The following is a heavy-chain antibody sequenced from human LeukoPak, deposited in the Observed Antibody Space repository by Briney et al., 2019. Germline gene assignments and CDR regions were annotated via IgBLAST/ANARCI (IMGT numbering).Heavy chain of an antibody. J-gene: IGHJ3*02. CDR2: IYYSGST. D-gene: IGHD3-9*01. Sequence: SETLSLTCTVSGGSISSYYWSWIRQPPGKGLEWIGYIYYSGSTNYNPSLKSRVTISVDTSKNQFSLKLSSVTAADTAVYYCARHVGDRVLRYFDGYVFDIWGQGKRVTVSS. CDR3: ARHVGDRVLRYFDGYVFDI. V-gene: IGHV4-59*08. CDR1: GGSISSYY.